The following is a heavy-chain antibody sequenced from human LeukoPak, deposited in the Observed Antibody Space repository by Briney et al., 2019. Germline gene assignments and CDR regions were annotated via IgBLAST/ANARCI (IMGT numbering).Heavy chain of an antibody. CDR1: GFTFSSYA. D-gene: IGHD1-26*01. CDR3: ARDLRFSATTRDYGMDV. V-gene: IGHV3-21*01. CDR2: ISSSSSYI. J-gene: IGHJ6*02. Sequence: GGSLRLSCAASGFTFSSYAMHWVRQAPGKGLEWVSSISSSSSYIYYADSAKGRFTISRDNAKNSLYLQMNSLRAEDTAVYYCARDLRFSATTRDYGMDVWGQGTTVTVSS.